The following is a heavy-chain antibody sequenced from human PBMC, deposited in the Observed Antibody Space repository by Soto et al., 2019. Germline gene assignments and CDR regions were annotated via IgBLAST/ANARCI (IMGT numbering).Heavy chain of an antibody. CDR2: IHHTGFT. CDR3: VRESTTSGPNWFDT. D-gene: IGHD1-1*01. J-gene: IGHJ5*02. V-gene: IGHV4-28*03. CDR1: GSSISNDNW. Sequence: SETLSLTCGVSGSSISNDNWWVWIRQPPGKGLEWIGYIHHTGFTYSNPSLKSRLTMSVDTSKNQFSLKLSSVTAVDTAVYYCVRESTTSGPNWFDTWGPGILVTVSS.